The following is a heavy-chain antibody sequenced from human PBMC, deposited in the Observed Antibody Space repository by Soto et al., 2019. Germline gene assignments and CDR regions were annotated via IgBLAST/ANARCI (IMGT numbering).Heavy chain of an antibody. CDR1: GFTFSSYA. V-gene: IGHV3-23*01. D-gene: IGHD6-19*01. CDR2: ISGSGGST. J-gene: IGHJ4*02. CDR3: AKDEGSSGWSKIWGHYFDY. Sequence: GGSLRLSCAASGFTFSSYAMSWVRQAPGKGLEWVSAISGSGGSTYYADSVKGRFTISRDNSKNTLYLQMNSLRAEDTAVYYCAKDEGSSGWSKIWGHYFDYWGQGTLVTVSS.